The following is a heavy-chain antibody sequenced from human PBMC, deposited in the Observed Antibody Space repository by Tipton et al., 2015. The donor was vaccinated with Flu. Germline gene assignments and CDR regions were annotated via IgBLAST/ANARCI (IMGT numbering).Heavy chain of an antibody. D-gene: IGHD6-13*01. CDR1: GGSISSSNYY. J-gene: IGHJ5*02. Sequence: TLSLTCTVSGGSISSSNYYWGWIRQPPGKGLEWIGSIYYSGSTYYNPSLKSRVTISVDTSKNQFSLKLTSVTAADTAVYYCAREPGSRMFDPWGQGTLVTVSS. CDR3: AREPGSRMFDP. V-gene: IGHV4-39*07. CDR2: IYYSGST.